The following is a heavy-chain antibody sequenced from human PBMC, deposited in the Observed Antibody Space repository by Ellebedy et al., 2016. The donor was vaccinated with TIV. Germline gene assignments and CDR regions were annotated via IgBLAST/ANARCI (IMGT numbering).Heavy chain of an antibody. J-gene: IGHJ5*02. CDR3: ATRIAVGAGWFDP. V-gene: IGHV4-39*01. CDR2: IYYSGTT. CDR1: GGSISSSRFH. D-gene: IGHD6-19*01. Sequence: SETLSLXXTVSGGSISSSRFHCGWIRQPPGKGLEWIGTIYYSGTTYDNPSLRSRLTMSVDTSKNQFSLKLTSVTAADTAVYYCATRIAVGAGWFDPWGQGTLVTVSS.